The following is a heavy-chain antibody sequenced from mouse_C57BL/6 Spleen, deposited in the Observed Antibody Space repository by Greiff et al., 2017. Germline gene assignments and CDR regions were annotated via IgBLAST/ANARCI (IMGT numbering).Heavy chain of an antibody. CDR2: ISYDGSN. CDR1: GYSITSGYY. V-gene: IGHV3-6*01. CDR3: AREWVYYYGFYFDY. D-gene: IGHD1-1*01. J-gene: IGHJ2*01. Sequence: EVQLQQPGPGLVKPSQSLSLTCSVSGYSITSGYYWNWIRQFPGNKPEWMGYISYDGSNNYNPSLKNRISITRDTSKNQFFLKLTSVTTEDTATYYCAREWVYYYGFYFDYWGQGTTLTVSS.